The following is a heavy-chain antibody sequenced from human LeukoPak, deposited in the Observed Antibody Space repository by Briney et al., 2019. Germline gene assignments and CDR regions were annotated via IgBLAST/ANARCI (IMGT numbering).Heavy chain of an antibody. V-gene: IGHV1-2*02. CDR2: INPNSGGT. CDR1: GYTFTGYH. CDR3: ARAVVQLWLGFDP. J-gene: IGHJ5*02. D-gene: IGHD5-18*01. Sequence: ASVKVSCKASGYTFTGYHMHWVRQAPGQGLEWMGWINPNSGGTNYAQKFQGRVTMTRDTSISTAYMELSRLRSDDTAVYYCARAVVQLWLGFDPWGQGTLVTVSS.